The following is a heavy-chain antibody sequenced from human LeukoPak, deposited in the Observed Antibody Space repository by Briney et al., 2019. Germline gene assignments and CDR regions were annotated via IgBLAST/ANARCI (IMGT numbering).Heavy chain of an antibody. CDR3: AGSGYCTAGSCLPFDS. CDR1: GYSSTGDY. V-gene: IGHV1-2*02. CDR2: INPNSGGT. J-gene: IGHJ4*02. D-gene: IGHD2-15*01. Sequence: ASVKVSCKASGYSSTGDYMHWVRQAPGQGLEWMGWINPNSGGTNYAQKFQDRVTLTRDTSISTAYLELTTLRSDDTAEYYCAGSGYCTAGSCLPFDSWGQGTLVTVSS.